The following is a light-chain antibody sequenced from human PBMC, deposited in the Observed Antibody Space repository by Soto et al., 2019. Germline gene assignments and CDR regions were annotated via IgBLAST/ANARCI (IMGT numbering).Light chain of an antibody. V-gene: IGLV3-21*02. CDR3: QVWDSSTEHVV. CDR2: DDR. Sequence: SYELTQPPSVSVAPGQTARITCGGNNIGSKSVHWYQQKPGQAPVLVVYDDRDRPSRIPERFSGSNSGNTATLTISRVEAGDEADYYCQVWDSSTEHVVFGGGTKLTVL. J-gene: IGLJ2*01. CDR1: NIGSKS.